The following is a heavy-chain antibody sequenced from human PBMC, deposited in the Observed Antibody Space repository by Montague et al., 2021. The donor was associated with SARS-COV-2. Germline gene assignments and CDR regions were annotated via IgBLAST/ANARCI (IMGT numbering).Heavy chain of an antibody. CDR1: GGSISSDGYY. V-gene: IGHV4-31*03. CDR3: ARSPDSMMILIITSLNCYIDL. D-gene: IGHD3-22*01. CDR2: IYYSVNN. J-gene: IGHJ2*01. Sequence: TLSLTCTVSGGSISSDGYYWSWIPQHQGKGLEWIGYIYYSVNNYYNPSLKSRVTVSIDKSQNQLSLKTGSVTAADTDVYYSARSPDSMMILIITSLNCYIDLWGRGTLVTVSS.